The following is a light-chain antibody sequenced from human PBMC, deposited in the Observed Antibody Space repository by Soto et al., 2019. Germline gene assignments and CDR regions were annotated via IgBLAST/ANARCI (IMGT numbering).Light chain of an antibody. Sequence: IQLTQSPSSLSASVGDRVTITCRASQGIARSLNWYQQRPGEAPKLLVYGASNLHTAVPPRFSGSGSGTDYTLTISGLQTEDLGTYYCLQSYTTPRTFGQGTTVGIK. J-gene: IGKJ1*01. CDR1: QGIARS. CDR2: GAS. CDR3: LQSYTTPRT. V-gene: IGKV1-39*01.